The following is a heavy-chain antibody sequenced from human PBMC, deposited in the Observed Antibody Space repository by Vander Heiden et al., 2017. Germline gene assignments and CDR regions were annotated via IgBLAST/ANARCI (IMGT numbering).Heavy chain of an antibody. V-gene: IGHV4-34*01. D-gene: IGHD2-15*01. CDR3: ARGKYCSGGSCYWYYYYYGMDV. J-gene: IGHJ6*02. Sequence: QVQLQQWGAGLLKPSETLSLTCAVYGGSVSGYYWPWIRQPPGKGLEWIGEINQSGSTNYNPSLKSRVTISGDTSKNQFSLKLSSVTAADTAVYYCARGKYCSGGSCYWYYYYYGMDVWGQGTTVTVSS. CDR2: INQSGST. CDR1: GGSVSGYY.